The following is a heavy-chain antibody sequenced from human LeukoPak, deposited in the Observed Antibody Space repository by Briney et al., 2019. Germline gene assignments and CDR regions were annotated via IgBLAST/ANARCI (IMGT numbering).Heavy chain of an antibody. CDR2: INPSGGST. D-gene: IGHD6-13*01. V-gene: IGHV1-46*01. J-gene: IGHJ4*02. CDR3: ARGDSDSWYPLHF. Sequence: ASVKVSCKASGYTFTSYYMHWVRQAPGQGLEWMGIINPSGGSTSYPQKFQGRVTMTRDTSTSTVYTELSSLRIEDTAVYYCARGDSDSWYPLHFWGQGTLVTVSS. CDR1: GYTFTSYY.